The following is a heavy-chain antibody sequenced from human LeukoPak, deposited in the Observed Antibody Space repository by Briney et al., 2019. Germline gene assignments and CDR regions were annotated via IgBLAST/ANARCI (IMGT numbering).Heavy chain of an antibody. CDR1: GGSISSYY. Sequence: SSETLSLTCSVSGGSISSYYGSWIRQPTGKGLEWIGYIYYSGSTNYNPSLKSRVTISVDTSKNHFSLKLSSVTAADTALYYCARYSYGPYYFDYWGQGTLVTVPS. V-gene: IGHV4-59*13. J-gene: IGHJ4*02. D-gene: IGHD5-18*01. CDR3: ARYSYGPYYFDY. CDR2: IYYSGST.